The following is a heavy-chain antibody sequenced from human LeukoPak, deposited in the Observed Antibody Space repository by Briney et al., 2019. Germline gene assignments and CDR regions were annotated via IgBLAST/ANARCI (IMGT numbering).Heavy chain of an antibody. CDR3: ARASRAFLFDY. Sequence: PGGSLRLSCAASGFTFSSYAMHWVRQAPGKGLEYVSAISSNGGTTYYANSVKGRFTISRDNSKNMLYLQMGSLRAEDMAVYYCARASRAFLFDYWGRGTLVTVSS. CDR2: ISSNGGTT. V-gene: IGHV3-64*01. J-gene: IGHJ4*02. CDR1: GFTFSSYA. D-gene: IGHD2/OR15-2a*01.